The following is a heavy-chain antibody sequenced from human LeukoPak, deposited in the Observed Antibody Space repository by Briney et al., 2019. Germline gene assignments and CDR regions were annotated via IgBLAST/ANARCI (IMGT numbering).Heavy chain of an antibody. CDR1: GGSFSGYY. CDR2: TNHSGST. D-gene: IGHD5-18*01. CDR3: AGPRGYSYGRFDY. V-gene: IGHV4-34*01. J-gene: IGHJ4*02. Sequence: SETLSLTCAVYGGSFSGYYWSWIRQPPGKGLEWIGETNHSGSTNYNPSLKSRVTISVDTSKNQFSLKLSSVTAADTAVYYCAGPRGYSYGRFDYWGQGTLVTVSS.